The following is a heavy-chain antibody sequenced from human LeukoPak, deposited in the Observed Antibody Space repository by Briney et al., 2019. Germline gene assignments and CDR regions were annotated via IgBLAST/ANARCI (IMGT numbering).Heavy chain of an antibody. D-gene: IGHD2-15*01. V-gene: IGHV3-20*04. CDR1: GFTFDAYA. CDR2: INWDGDST. J-gene: IGHJ6*03. Sequence: GGSLRLSCAASGFTFDAYAMSWVRQAPGKGLEWGSGINWDGDSTAYADSVKGRFTVSRDNAKNSLYLQMNSLRAEDTALYSCARRFCSTGSCYYYMDVWGKGTTVTVSS. CDR3: ARRFCSTGSCYYYMDV.